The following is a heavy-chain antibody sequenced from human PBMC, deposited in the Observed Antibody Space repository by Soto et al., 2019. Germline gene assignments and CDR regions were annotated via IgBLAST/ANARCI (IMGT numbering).Heavy chain of an antibody. V-gene: IGHV1-46*03. CDR3: TRSIITTAGTDAFDL. D-gene: IGHD6-13*01. Sequence: QVQLVQSGAEVKKPGASVRVSCKASAYTFTSYYVHGVRQAPGQGPEWMGMINPSRGGTDYAQKFQGRVTMTRDSSTTTVHMELSSLRSEDTAIYYCTRSIITTAGTDAFDLWGQGTLVTVSS. CDR2: INPSRGGT. CDR1: AYTFTSYY. J-gene: IGHJ3*01.